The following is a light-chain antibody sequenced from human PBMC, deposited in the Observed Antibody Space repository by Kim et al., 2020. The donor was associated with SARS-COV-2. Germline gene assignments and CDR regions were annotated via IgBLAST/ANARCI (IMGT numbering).Light chain of an antibody. CDR1: QDINTW. CDR2: GAS. Sequence: ASGGDRVTIHWRARQDINTWLGWYQQKPGKAPKLLIYGASNLQSGVPSRFSGSGSGTDFNLTISRLQPDDCATYYWQQANSFPPWTFGQGTKLEI. V-gene: IGKV1-12*01. CDR3: QQANSFPPWT. J-gene: IGKJ1*01.